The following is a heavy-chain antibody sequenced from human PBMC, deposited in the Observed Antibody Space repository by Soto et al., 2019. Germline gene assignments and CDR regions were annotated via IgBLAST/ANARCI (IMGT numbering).Heavy chain of an antibody. Sequence: QVQLVQSGAEVKKPGASVKVSCKASGYTFTSHHMHWVRQVPGEVLEWMGMINPRGGSTNYPQKFQGRVTMTRDTSTSTVYMEFSSLRSEDAAVDSCCSLDYGQGCWGQGTLVTVSS. CDR2: INPRGGST. CDR1: GYTFTSHH. CDR3: CSLDYGQGC. J-gene: IGHJ4*02. V-gene: IGHV1-46*03. D-gene: IGHD3-10*01.